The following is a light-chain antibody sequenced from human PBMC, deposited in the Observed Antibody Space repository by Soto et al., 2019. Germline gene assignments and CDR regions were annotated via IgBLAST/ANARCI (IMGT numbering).Light chain of an antibody. CDR1: QSIRSW. Sequence: DIPMTQSPSTLSASVGDRVTITCRASQSIRSWLAWYQQKPGKAPRLLIYDVSSLESGVPSRFSGSGSETEFTLTISSLQPDDFATYYCQQYNTFWTFGQGTTVEIK. J-gene: IGKJ1*01. CDR3: QQYNTFWT. V-gene: IGKV1-5*01. CDR2: DVS.